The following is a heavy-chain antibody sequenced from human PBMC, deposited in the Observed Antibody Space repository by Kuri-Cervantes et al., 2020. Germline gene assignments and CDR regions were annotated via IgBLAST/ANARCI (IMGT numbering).Heavy chain of an antibody. CDR1: GISVSNTY. CDR2: MNSGGGT. Sequence: GESLKISCAASGISVSNTYMNWVRQAPGKGLEWVSGMNSGGGTYYADSVKGRFTISRDNSKNTLYLQMNSLRAEDTAVYYCAREEGPLDYWGQGTLVTGSS. J-gene: IGHJ4*02. V-gene: IGHV3-53*01. CDR3: AREEGPLDY.